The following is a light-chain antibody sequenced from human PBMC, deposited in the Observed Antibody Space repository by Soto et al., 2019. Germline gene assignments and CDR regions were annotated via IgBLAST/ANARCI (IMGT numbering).Light chain of an antibody. J-gene: IGKJ1*01. Sequence: EMVMTQSPATLSVSPGERATLSCRASQSVSSDLAWYQQKPGQAPRLLIYDASTRATGISARFSGSGSGTEFTLTISSLQSEHVAFYYCQQYNNWPWTFGQGTKVEIK. V-gene: IGKV3-15*01. CDR1: QSVSSD. CDR2: DAS. CDR3: QQYNNWPWT.